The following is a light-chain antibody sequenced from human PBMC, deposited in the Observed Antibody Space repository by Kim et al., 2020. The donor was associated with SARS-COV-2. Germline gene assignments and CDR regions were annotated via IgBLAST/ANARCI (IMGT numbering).Light chain of an antibody. CDR3: QAWDSSTAV. CDR2: KDS. J-gene: IGLJ3*02. CDR1: KLGDKY. Sequence: SVPPGQPASITCSGDKLGDKYACWYQQKPGQSPVLVIYKDSKRPSGIPERFSGSNSGNTATLTISGTQAMDEADYYCQAWDSSTAVFGGGTQLTVL. V-gene: IGLV3-1*01.